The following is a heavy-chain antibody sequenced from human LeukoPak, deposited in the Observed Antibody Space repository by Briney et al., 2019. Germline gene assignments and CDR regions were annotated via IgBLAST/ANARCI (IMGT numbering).Heavy chain of an antibody. J-gene: IGHJ4*02. CDR2: INPNSGGT. CDR3: ARAADYYGSGSYYKHYFDY. Sequence: GASVKVSCKASGYTFTGYYMHWVRQAPGQGLEWMGWINPNSGGTNYAQKLQGRVTMTRDTSISTAYMELSRLRSDDTAVYYCARAADYYGSGSYYKHYFDYWGQGTLVTVSS. CDR1: GYTFTGYY. V-gene: IGHV1-2*02. D-gene: IGHD3-10*01.